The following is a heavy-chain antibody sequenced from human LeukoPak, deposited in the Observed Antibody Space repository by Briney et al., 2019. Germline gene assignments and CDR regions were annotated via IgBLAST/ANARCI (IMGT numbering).Heavy chain of an antibody. CDR1: GVSFSGYY. Sequence: SETLSLTCAVYGVSFSGYYWSWIRQPPWKGLEWIGEINHSGSTNYNPSLKSRVTISVDTSKNQFSLKLSSVTAADTAVYYCARGSGIVVVVAATRDYYYYYYMDVWGKGTTVTVSS. CDR3: ARGSGIVVVVAATRDYYYYYYMDV. J-gene: IGHJ6*03. V-gene: IGHV4-34*01. CDR2: INHSGST. D-gene: IGHD2-15*01.